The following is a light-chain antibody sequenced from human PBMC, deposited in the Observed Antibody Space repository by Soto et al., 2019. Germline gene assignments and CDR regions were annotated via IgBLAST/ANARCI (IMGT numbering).Light chain of an antibody. V-gene: IGKV3-11*01. CDR1: QSVSKY. J-gene: IGKJ4*01. Sequence: EIVLTQSPATLALAPGERATLSCRASQSVSKYLTWYQQKPGQAPRLLIYDASNRATGIPARFSGSGSGTDFTLTISSLEPEDFAVYYCQQYGNSPLTFGGGTKVDIK. CDR3: QQYGNSPLT. CDR2: DAS.